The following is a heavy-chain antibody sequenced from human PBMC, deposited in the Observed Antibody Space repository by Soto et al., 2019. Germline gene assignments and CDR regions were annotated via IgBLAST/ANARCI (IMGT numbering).Heavy chain of an antibody. V-gene: IGHV1-69*01. CDR2: IIPIFGTA. J-gene: IGHJ4*02. D-gene: IGHD2-15*01. Sequence: QVQLVQSGAEVKKPGSSVKVSCKASGGTFSSYAISWVRQAPGQGLEWMGGIIPIFGTANYAQKFQGRVTITADESTSTAYMELSSLRSEDTAVYYCARDHRGYCSCGSCYSPFDYWGQGTLVTVSS. CDR1: GGTFSSYA. CDR3: ARDHRGYCSCGSCYSPFDY.